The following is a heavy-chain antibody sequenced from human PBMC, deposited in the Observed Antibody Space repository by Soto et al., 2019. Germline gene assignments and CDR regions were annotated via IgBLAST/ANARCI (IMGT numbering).Heavy chain of an antibody. CDR2: IYYSGST. CDR3: ARGSGLRFWFDP. Sequence: SETLSLTCTVSGGSISSYCWSWIRQPPGKGLEWIGYIYYSGSTNYNPSLKSRVTISVDTSKNQFSLKLSSVTAADTAVYYCARGSGLRFWFDPWGQGTLVTVSS. D-gene: IGHD3-10*01. CDR1: GGSISSYC. V-gene: IGHV4-59*01. J-gene: IGHJ5*02.